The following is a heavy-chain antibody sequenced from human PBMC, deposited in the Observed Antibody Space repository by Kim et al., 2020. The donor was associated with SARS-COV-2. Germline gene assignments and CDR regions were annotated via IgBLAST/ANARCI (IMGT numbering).Heavy chain of an antibody. Sequence: SVKVSCKASGGTFSSYAISWVRQAPGQGLEWMGRIIPILGIANYAQKFQGRVTITADKSTSTAYMELSSLRSEDTAVYYCARAPTYYYDSSGYYFDYWGQGTLVTVSS. CDR1: GGTFSSYA. J-gene: IGHJ4*02. D-gene: IGHD3-22*01. V-gene: IGHV1-69*04. CDR2: IIPILGIA. CDR3: ARAPTYYYDSSGYYFDY.